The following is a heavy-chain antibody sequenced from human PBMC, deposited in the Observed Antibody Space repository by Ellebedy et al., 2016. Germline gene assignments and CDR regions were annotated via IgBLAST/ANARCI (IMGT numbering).Heavy chain of an antibody. V-gene: IGHV1-69*04. J-gene: IGHJ4*02. CDR3: ARHYSGSLGGRADY. Sequence: SVKVSCXASGGTFSSYAISWVRQAPGQGLEWMGRIIPILGIANYAQKFQGRVTITADKSTSTAYMELSSLRSEDTAVYYCARHYSGSLGGRADYWGQGTLVTVSS. CDR2: IIPILGIA. D-gene: IGHD1-26*01. CDR1: GGTFSSYA.